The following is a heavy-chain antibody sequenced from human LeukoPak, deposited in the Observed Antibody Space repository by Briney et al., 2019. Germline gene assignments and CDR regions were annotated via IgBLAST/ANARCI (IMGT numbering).Heavy chain of an antibody. CDR3: ARSGYCSGGSCTDYYYMDV. D-gene: IGHD2-15*01. CDR1: GGTFSSYA. V-gene: IGHV1-69*05. Sequence: SVKVSCKASGGTFSSYAISWVRQAPGQGLEWMGGIIPIFGTANYAQKFQGRVTITTDESTSTAYMELSSLRSEDTAVYYCARSGYCSGGSCTDYYYMDVWGKGTTVIVSS. J-gene: IGHJ6*03. CDR2: IIPIFGTA.